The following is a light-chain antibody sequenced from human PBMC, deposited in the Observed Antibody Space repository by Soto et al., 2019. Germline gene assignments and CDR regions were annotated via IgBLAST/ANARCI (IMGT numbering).Light chain of an antibody. Sequence: DIQMTPSPSTLSASVRERVTITCPASQSISSWLAWYQQKPGKAPKLLIYKASSLESGVPSRFSGSGSGTEFTLTISSLQPDDFATYYCQQYNSYSWTFGQGTKV. CDR2: KAS. J-gene: IGKJ1*01. CDR3: QQYNSYSWT. CDR1: QSISSW. V-gene: IGKV1-5*03.